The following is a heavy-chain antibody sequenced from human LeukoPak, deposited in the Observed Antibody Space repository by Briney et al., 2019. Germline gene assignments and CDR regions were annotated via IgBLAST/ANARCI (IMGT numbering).Heavy chain of an antibody. CDR3: ANLPYNWNTHFGDY. V-gene: IGHV3-30*02. CDR2: IASDGNYK. CDR1: GFTFTHYG. Sequence: GGSLRLSCAASGFTFTHYGMHWVRQAPGKGLEWVAYIASDGNYKDYGDSVKGRLTISRDNSRNTLYLQMDSLGAEDTGVYYCANLPYNWNTHFGDYWGQGTLVSVSS. D-gene: IGHD1-1*01. J-gene: IGHJ4*02.